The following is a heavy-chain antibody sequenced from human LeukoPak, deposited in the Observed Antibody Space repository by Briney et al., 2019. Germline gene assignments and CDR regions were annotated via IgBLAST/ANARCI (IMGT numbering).Heavy chain of an antibody. CDR2: ISSNSNYI. CDR3: ARDLSVAGFDF. CDR1: GGSISSIS. J-gene: IGHJ3*01. D-gene: IGHD6-19*01. V-gene: IGHV3-21*01. Sequence: ETLSLTCTVSGGSISSISYYWGWIRQPPGKGLEWVSSISSNSNYIFYADSVKGRFTISRDNAKNSLFLQMNTLRAEDTAVYYCARDLSVAGFDFWGQGTMVTVSS.